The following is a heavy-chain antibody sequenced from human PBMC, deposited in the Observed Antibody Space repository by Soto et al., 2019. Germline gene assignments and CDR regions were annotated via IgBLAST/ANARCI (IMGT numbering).Heavy chain of an antibody. Sequence: SQTLSLTCAISGDSVSSNSAAWNWIRQSPSRGLEWLGRTYYRSKWYNDYAVSVKSRITINPDTSKNQFSLQLNSVTPEDTAVYYCAREREDIAVAGLWYFFDYWGQGTLVTVSS. D-gene: IGHD6-19*01. CDR2: TYYRSKWYN. J-gene: IGHJ4*02. CDR3: AREREDIAVAGLWYFFDY. CDR1: GDSVSSNSAA. V-gene: IGHV6-1*01.